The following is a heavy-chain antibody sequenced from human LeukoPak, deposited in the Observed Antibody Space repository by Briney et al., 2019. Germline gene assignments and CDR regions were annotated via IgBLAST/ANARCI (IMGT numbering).Heavy chain of an antibody. J-gene: IGHJ6*03. CDR2: ISAYSGNT. V-gene: IGHV1-18*01. CDR3: ATCTSTSCYVLNYYYLDV. CDR1: GYTFTSYG. D-gene: IGHD2-2*01. Sequence: GASVKVSCKASGYTFTSYGISWVRQAPGQGLEWMGWISAYSGNTNYAQELQGRVTMTTDTSTSTAYMELRSLRSDDTAVYYCATCTSTSCYVLNYYYLDVWGKGTTVTVSS.